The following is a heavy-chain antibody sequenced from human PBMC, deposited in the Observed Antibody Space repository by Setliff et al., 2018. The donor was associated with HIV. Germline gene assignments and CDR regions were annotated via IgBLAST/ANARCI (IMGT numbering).Heavy chain of an antibody. J-gene: IGHJ5*02. Sequence: GSVKVSCKVSGFTLSEVSIHWVRQAPGKGLEWMAYFDPQDGETVYAQKFQGRFTMTTDTSTSTAYMELRSLRSDDTAVYYCTRDEFYYGSGNYYKVDYFDPWGQGTLVTVSS. CDR2: FDPQDGET. CDR1: GFTLSEVS. V-gene: IGHV1-24*01. D-gene: IGHD3-10*01. CDR3: TRDEFYYGSGNYYKVDYFDP.